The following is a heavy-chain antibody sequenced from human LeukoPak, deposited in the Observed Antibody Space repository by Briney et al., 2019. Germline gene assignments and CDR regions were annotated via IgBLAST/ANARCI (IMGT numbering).Heavy chain of an antibody. J-gene: IGHJ6*02. CDR3: AKRGYCSGSSCGFYYYYALDV. V-gene: IGHV3-53*01. CDR2: IYSGGST. Sequence: GGSLRLSCAASGFTVSSNYMSWVRQAPGKGLEWVSVIYSGGSTYYADSVKGRFTISRDNSKNTLSLQMSSLRVEDTAVYYCAKRGYCSGSSCGFYYYYALDVWGQGTTVTVSS. D-gene: IGHD2-2*01. CDR1: GFTVSSNY.